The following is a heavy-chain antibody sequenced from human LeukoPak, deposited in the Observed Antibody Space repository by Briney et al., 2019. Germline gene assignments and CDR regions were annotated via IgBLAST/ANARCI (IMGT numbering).Heavy chain of an antibody. D-gene: IGHD6-13*01. V-gene: IGHV3-48*03. Sequence: GGSLRLSCAASGFTFSSYEMNWGRQAPGKGLERGSYISSSGSTIYYADSVKGRFTISRDNAKNSLYLQMNSLRAEDTAVYYCARDVSSSWYFNYGMDVWGQGTTVTVSS. J-gene: IGHJ6*02. CDR1: GFTFSSYE. CDR3: ARDVSSSWYFNYGMDV. CDR2: ISSSGSTI.